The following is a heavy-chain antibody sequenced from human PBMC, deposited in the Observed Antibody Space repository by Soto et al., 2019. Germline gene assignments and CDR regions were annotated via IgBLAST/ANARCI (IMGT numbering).Heavy chain of an antibody. CDR3: VKVSGYCTGGSCFSYFDY. CDR2: ISGSGGNI. D-gene: IGHD2-15*01. Sequence: GGSLRLSCSGSGFTFSHHSLYWVRQPPGKGLQWVSSISGSGGNIYYAESVKGRFTISRDNSKNTLYLQMTSLSSEDSAVYYCVKVSGYCTGGSCFSYFDYWGPGTPVTVSS. CDR1: GFTFSHHS. V-gene: IGHV3-64D*06. J-gene: IGHJ4*02.